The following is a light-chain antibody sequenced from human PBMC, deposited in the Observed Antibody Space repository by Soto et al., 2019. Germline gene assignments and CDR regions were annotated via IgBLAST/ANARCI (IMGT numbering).Light chain of an antibody. CDR2: FAS. Sequence: EIGFTQYPTTLSLSPGERATLPRRASQSVSSYLAWYQQKPGQPPRLLIYFASTRATAVPARFTAGGSGTEFTLTISSLQSDDLAVYYCQQYDKWPRTFGQGTKVDIK. CDR3: QQYDKWPRT. V-gene: IGKV3-15*01. J-gene: IGKJ1*01. CDR1: QSVSSY.